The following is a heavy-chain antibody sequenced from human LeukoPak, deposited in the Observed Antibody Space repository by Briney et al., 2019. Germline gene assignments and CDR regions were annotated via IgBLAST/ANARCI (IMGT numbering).Heavy chain of an antibody. CDR2: IGPNGAST. CDR1: GFTFSNHF. CDR3: VKDLTGTWSFDY. D-gene: IGHD3-9*01. J-gene: IGHJ4*02. V-gene: IGHV3-64D*06. Sequence: PWGSLRLSCSTSGFTFSNHFMHWVRQAPGKELEYVSSIGPNGASTLYADSVKGRFTISRDNSKNALYLQLTSLRLEDTALYYCVKDLTGTWSFDYWGQGTLVTVSS.